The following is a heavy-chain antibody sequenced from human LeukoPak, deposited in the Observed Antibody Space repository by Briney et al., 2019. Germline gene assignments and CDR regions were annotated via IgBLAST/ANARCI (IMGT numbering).Heavy chain of an antibody. CDR1: GGSFSGYY. CDR3: ARDPGSGYDLPDAFDI. V-gene: IGHV4-34*01. CDR2: INHSGST. D-gene: IGHD5-12*01. J-gene: IGHJ3*02. Sequence: SETLSLTCAVYGGSFSGYYWSWIRQPPGKGLEWIGEINHSGSTNYNPSLKSRVTISVDTSKSQFSLKLSSVTAADTAVYYCARDPGSGYDLPDAFDIWGQGTMVTVSS.